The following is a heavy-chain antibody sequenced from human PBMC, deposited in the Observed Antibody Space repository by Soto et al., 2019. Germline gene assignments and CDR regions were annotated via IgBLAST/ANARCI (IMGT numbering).Heavy chain of an antibody. CDR3: SAVRAGTTATEGIFEY. CDR2: LYSGTT. D-gene: IGHD1-1*01. Sequence: SETLSLTCAVSGYSISNGYYWAWIRQPPGKGLEWIGSLYSGTTYYNPSLKSRICISGDMSKSHCSLNLNSVTATDTATYYCSAVRAGTTATEGIFEYWGQGNLVTVAS. J-gene: IGHJ4*02. CDR1: GYSISNGYY. V-gene: IGHV4-38-2*01.